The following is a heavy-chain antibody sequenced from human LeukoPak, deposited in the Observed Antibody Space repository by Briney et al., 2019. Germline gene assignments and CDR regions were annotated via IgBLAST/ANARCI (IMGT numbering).Heavy chain of an antibody. V-gene: IGHV3-30*02. D-gene: IGHD3-22*01. J-gene: IGHJ4*02. CDR1: GFTFSNNG. Sequence: GGSLRLSCAASGFTFSNNGMHWVRQAPGKGLEWVAFIRYDGSNKYYADSVKGRFTISRDNANNSLYLQMNSLRVEDTAFYYCAKDRFFYDSGSKANWGQGTLVTVSS. CDR2: IRYDGSNK. CDR3: AKDRFFYDSGSKAN.